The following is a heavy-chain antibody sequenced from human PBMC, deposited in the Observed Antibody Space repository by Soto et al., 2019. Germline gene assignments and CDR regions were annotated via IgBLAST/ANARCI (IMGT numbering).Heavy chain of an antibody. CDR1: GGSISSYY. V-gene: IGHV4-59*12. J-gene: IGHJ4*02. D-gene: IGHD3-22*01. CDR2: IYYSGST. Sequence: SETLSLTCAVSGGSISSYYWSWIRQPPGKGLEWIGYIYYSGSTNYNPSLKSRVTISVDTSKNQFSLKLSSVTAADTAVYYCARESNDSSGYWPPNDYWGQGTLVTVSS. CDR3: ARESNDSSGYWPPNDY.